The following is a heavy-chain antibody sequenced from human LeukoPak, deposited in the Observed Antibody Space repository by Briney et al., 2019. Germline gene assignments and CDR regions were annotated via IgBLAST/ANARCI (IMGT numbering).Heavy chain of an antibody. CDR1: GFTFSSYS. Sequence: PGGSLRLSCAASGFTFSSYSMNWVRQAPGKGLEWVSYISSSSSTIYYADSVKGRFTISRDNAKNSLYLQMNSLRAEDTAVYYCAKEPITMIPSRGFDYWGQGTLVTVSS. J-gene: IGHJ4*02. D-gene: IGHD3-22*01. V-gene: IGHV3-48*01. CDR2: ISSSSSTI. CDR3: AKEPITMIPSRGFDY.